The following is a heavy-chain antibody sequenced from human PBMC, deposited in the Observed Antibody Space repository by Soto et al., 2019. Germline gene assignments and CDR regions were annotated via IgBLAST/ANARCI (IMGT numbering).Heavy chain of an antibody. V-gene: IGHV3-23*01. CDR1: GFTFSSYA. CDR2: ISGSGGSR. Sequence: EVQLLESGGGLVQPGGSLRLSCAASGFTFSSYAMSWVRQAPGKGLEWVSVISGSGGSRYYADSVKGRFTISRDNSNNPLYLQMNSLRAEDTAVYYCSRRSSGWYFDYWGQGPLVTVSS. CDR3: SRRSSGWYFDY. J-gene: IGHJ4*02. D-gene: IGHD6-19*01.